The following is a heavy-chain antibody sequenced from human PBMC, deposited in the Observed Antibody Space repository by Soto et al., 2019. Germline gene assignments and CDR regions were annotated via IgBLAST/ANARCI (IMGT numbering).Heavy chain of an antibody. V-gene: IGHV3-53*04. CDR1: GFPVGSYY. J-gene: IGHJ6*04. CDR3: ARGDLTDV. Sequence: GGSLSLSSAASGFPVGSYYMSWVRQAPGKGLEWVSVLYTGGSTYYADSVNGRFTISRHNSENTLYLQMNSLRVEDTAVYYCARGDLTDVWGKGTTVTVSS. CDR2: LYTGGST.